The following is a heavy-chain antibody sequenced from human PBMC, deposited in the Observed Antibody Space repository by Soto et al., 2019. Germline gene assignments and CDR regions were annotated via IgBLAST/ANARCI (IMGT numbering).Heavy chain of an antibody. CDR2: ITWNGGNT. V-gene: IGHV3-43*01. Sequence: SLRLSCAASGFRFDDYNMHWVRQAPGNGLEWVSLITWNGGNTYYADSVKGRFTISRDGTTKSVSLQMTSLKREDTGLYYCARETLSYGSALDVWGQGTTVTVSS. CDR3: ARETLSYGSALDV. CDR1: GFRFDDYN. J-gene: IGHJ6*02. D-gene: IGHD3-16*01.